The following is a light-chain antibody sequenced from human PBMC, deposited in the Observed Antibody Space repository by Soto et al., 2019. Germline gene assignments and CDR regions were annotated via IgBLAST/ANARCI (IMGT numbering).Light chain of an antibody. Sequence: DVQLTQSPSFLSASVGDRFTITFLASQGISSYLAWYQQKPGKAPKLLIYAASTLQGGVPSRFSGSGSGTEFTLTISSLQPEDFATYYCQQLNAYPITFGQGTRLEIK. V-gene: IGKV1-9*01. CDR3: QQLNAYPIT. CDR2: AAS. CDR1: QGISSY. J-gene: IGKJ5*01.